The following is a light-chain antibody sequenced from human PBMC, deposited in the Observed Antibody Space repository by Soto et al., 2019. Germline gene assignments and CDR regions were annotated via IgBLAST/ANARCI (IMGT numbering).Light chain of an antibody. CDR3: QCYGSSLAV. CDR2: EDH. J-gene: IGLJ7*01. Sequence: NFMLTQPHSVSESPGKTVTISCTGSSGSIASNYVQCYQQRPGSAPTTVIYEDHQRPTGGPDRFSGSIDCSSNSASLTISQQKAEDAADYYCQCYGSSLAVFGGGTQLTVL. V-gene: IGLV6-57*02. CDR1: SGSIASNY.